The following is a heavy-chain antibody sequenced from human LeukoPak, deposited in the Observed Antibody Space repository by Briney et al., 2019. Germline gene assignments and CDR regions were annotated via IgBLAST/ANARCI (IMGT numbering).Heavy chain of an antibody. D-gene: IGHD3-22*01. CDR3: ARARGVSTGYRPIDY. CDR2: ISSGSSYI. J-gene: IGHJ4*02. CDR1: GFTFSSYS. V-gene: IGHV3-21*01. Sequence: GGSLRLSCAASGFTFSSYSMNWVRQAPGKGLEWVSSISSGSSYIYYADSVKGRFTISRDNSKSTLYLQMNSLRAGDTAVYYCARARGVSTGYRPIDYWGQGTLVTVSS.